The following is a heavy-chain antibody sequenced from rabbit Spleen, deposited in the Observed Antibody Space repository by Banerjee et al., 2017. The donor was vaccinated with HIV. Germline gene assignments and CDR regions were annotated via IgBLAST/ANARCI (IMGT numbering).Heavy chain of an antibody. CDR2: IYGGSSAST. J-gene: IGHJ6*01. D-gene: IGHD8-1*01. Sequence: QSLEESGGDLVKPGASLTLTCTASGFSFSSSYYMCWVRQAPGKGLECIACIYGGSSASTYYASWAKGRFTISKTSSTTVTLQMTSLTAADTATYFCARDTGTSFSTYGMDLWGQGTLVTVS. CDR1: GFSFSSSYY. CDR3: ARDTGTSFSTYGMDL. V-gene: IGHV1S40*01.